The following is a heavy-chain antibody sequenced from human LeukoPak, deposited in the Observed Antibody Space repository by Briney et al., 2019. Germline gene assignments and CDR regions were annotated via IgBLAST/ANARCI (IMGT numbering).Heavy chain of an antibody. D-gene: IGHD6-13*01. Sequence: GGSLRLSCAASGFTFSDYSMNWVRQAPGMGLEWISYISSGGRAKYYADSVKGRFTVSRDNAKNSLYLQMNSLRVEDTAVYYCARDTQRIAAAEDWGQGTLVTVAS. V-gene: IGHV3-48*04. CDR3: ARDTQRIAAAED. J-gene: IGHJ4*02. CDR2: ISSGGRAK. CDR1: GFTFSDYS.